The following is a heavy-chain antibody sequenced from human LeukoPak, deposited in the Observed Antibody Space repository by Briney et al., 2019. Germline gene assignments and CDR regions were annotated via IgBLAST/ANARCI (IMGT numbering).Heavy chain of an antibody. V-gene: IGHV3-74*01. D-gene: IGHD2-2*01. CDR3: VSFYETY. Sequence: GGSLRLSCETAGFTFSSYVMHWVRRTPGKGLVWVSRISHDGFISYADSVKGRFTISKDNAKNTVYLQMNNLRAEDTAVYYCVSFYETYWGRGTLVTVSS. CDR1: GFTFSSYV. CDR2: ISHDGFI. J-gene: IGHJ4*02.